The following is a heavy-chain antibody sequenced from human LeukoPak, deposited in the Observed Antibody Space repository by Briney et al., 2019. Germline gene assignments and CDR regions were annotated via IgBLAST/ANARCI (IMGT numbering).Heavy chain of an antibody. J-gene: IGHJ4*02. Sequence: GGSLRLSCAASGFTFSSYWMHWVRQAPGKGLVWVSRISGDESSTSYADSVKGRFTISRDNAKNTLFLQMNSLRAEDTAVYYCARGSTLDRGLVYYWGQGTLVTVSS. CDR3: ARGSTLDRGLVYY. CDR2: ISGDESST. V-gene: IGHV3-74*01. CDR1: GFTFSSYW. D-gene: IGHD3-10*01.